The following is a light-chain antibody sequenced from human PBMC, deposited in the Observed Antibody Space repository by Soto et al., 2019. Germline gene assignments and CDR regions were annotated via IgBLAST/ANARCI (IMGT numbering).Light chain of an antibody. CDR2: GAS. J-gene: IGKJ1*01. CDR3: QQYGSSPPST. CDR1: QSVSNDF. V-gene: IGKV3-20*01. Sequence: EIVLTQSPGILSLSPGERATLSCRASQSVSNDFLACYQQKPGQAPRLLIYGASTRATDVPDRFSGSGSVADFTLTISRLEPEEFAVYYCQQYGSSPPSTFGQGTKVDIK.